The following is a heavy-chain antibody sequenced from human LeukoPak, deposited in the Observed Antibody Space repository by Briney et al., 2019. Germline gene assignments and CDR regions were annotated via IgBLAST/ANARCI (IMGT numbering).Heavy chain of an antibody. CDR2: ISGSGGST. D-gene: IGHD1-26*01. J-gene: IGHJ4*02. CDR3: ARERLGPTGGE. CDR1: GFTFSSYA. Sequence: GGSLRLSCAASGFTFSSYAMSWVRQAPGKGLEWVSAISGSGGSTYYADSVKGRFTISRDNSKNTVYLQMYSLRAEDTAVYYCARERLGPTGGEWGQGTLVTVSS. V-gene: IGHV3-23*01.